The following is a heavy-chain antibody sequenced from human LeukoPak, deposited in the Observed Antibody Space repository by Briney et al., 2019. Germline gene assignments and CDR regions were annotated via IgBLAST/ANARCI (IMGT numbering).Heavy chain of an antibody. J-gene: IGHJ4*02. D-gene: IGHD1-1*01. Sequence: PGGSLRLSCAPSGFSFSTYWMSWVRQAPGKGLEWAANIKEDGSQKYYVDSVKGRFTIFRDNAKNSLSLQMNSLRADDTAVYYCAREVLGTASAIDYWGQGTLVTVSS. CDR2: IKEDGSQK. CDR1: GFSFSTYW. V-gene: IGHV3-7*03. CDR3: AREVLGTASAIDY.